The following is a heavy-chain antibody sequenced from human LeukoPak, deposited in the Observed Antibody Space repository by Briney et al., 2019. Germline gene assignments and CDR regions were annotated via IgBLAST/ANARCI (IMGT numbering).Heavy chain of an antibody. J-gene: IGHJ4*02. V-gene: IGHV1-2*02. CDR1: GYTFTSYY. CDR3: ARGGAGYSNPSDLDY. CDR2: INPNSGGT. D-gene: IGHD6-13*01. Sequence: GASVKVSCKASGYTFTSYYMHWVRQAPGQGLEWMGWINPNSGGTNYAQKFQGRVTMTRDTSISTAYMELSRLRSDDTAVYYCARGGAGYSNPSDLDYWGQGTLVTVSS.